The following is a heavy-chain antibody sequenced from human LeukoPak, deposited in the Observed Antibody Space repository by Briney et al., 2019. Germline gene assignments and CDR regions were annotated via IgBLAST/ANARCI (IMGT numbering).Heavy chain of an antibody. CDR3: ARDIVVVPAAINYYYGMDV. D-gene: IGHD2-2*01. J-gene: IGHJ6*02. CDR1: GYTFTNCA. Sequence: PGGSLRLSCAASGYTFTNCAMSWVRQAPGKGLEWVSEISGSGGSAYYADSVQGRFTISRDNSKNTLYLQMNSLRSEDTAVYYCARDIVVVPAAINYYYGMDVWGQGTTVTVSS. CDR2: ISGSGGSA. V-gene: IGHV3-23*01.